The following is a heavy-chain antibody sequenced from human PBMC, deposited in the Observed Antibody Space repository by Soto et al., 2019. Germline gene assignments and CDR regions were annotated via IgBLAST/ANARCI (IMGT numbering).Heavy chain of an antibody. CDR3: AHTKGIVGATTRG. D-gene: IGHD1-26*01. Sequence: QVQLVESGGGVVQPGRSLRLSCAASGFTFSSYGMHWVRQAPGKGLEWVAVISYDGSNKYYADSVKGRFTISRDNSKNTLYLQMNSLRAEDTAVYYCAHTKGIVGATTRGWGQGTLVTVSS. V-gene: IGHV3-30*03. CDR1: GFTFSSYG. CDR2: ISYDGSNK. J-gene: IGHJ4*02.